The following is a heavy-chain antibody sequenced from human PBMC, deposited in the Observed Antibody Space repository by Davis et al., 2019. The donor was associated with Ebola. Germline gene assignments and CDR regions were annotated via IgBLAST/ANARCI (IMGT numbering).Heavy chain of an antibody. Sequence: SETLSLTCTVSGGSISSGGYYWSWIRQHPGKGLEWIGYIYYSGSTYYNPSLKSRVTISVDTSKNQFFLKLSSVTAADTAVYYCARGPYYDFWSGYSEGYYYYYGMDVWGKGTTVTVSS. CDR3: ARGPYYDFWSGYSEGYYYYYGMDV. D-gene: IGHD3-3*01. CDR1: GGSISSGGYY. J-gene: IGHJ6*04. V-gene: IGHV4-31*03. CDR2: IYYSGST.